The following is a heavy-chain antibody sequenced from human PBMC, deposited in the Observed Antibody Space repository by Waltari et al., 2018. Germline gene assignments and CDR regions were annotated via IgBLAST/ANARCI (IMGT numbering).Heavy chain of an antibody. CDR1: GYTFTSYA. Sequence: QVQLVQSGAEVKKPGASVKVSCKASGYTFTSYAMHWVRQAPGQRLEWMGWINAGNGNTKYSQKFQGRVTITRDTSASTAYMELSSLRSEDTAVYYCARRGEVAAAGTFDYWGQGTLVTVSS. CDR2: INAGNGNT. CDR3: ARRGEVAAAGTFDY. V-gene: IGHV1-3*01. J-gene: IGHJ4*02. D-gene: IGHD6-13*01.